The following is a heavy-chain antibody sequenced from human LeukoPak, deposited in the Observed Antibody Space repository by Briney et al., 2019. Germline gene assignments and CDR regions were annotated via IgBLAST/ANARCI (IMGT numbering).Heavy chain of an antibody. D-gene: IGHD6-19*01. CDR1: GGSFSGYY. CDR3: ARDRGGWGEFDY. V-gene: IGHV4-34*01. CDR2: INHSGST. Sequence: PSETLSLTCAVYGGSFSGYYWSWIRQPPGKGLEWIGEINHSGSTNYNPSLKSRVTISVDTSKNQFSLKLSSVTAADTAVYYCARDRGGWGEFDYWGQGTLVTVSS. J-gene: IGHJ4*02.